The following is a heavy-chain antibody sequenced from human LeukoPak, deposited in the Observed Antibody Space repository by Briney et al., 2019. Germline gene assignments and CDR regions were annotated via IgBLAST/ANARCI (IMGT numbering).Heavy chain of an antibody. J-gene: IGHJ4*02. CDR3: ARPLRYYLNC. CDR2: ISQDGNNK. CDR1: GFILSNYA. V-gene: IGHV3-30*09. Sequence: GGSLRLSCAASGFILSNYAVNWVRQAPGKGLEWVAVISQDGNNKYYANSLRGRFAISRDNSKNTVYLQMNSLRAEDTATYYCARPLRYYLNCWGPGTLVTVSS. D-gene: IGHD3-9*01.